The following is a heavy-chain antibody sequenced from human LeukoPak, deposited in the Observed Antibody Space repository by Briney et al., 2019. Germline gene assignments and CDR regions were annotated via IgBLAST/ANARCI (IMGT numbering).Heavy chain of an antibody. CDR2: IGDSGGAT. D-gene: IGHD2-15*01. CDR3: AKRSCSGGGCNFDY. CDR1: GFTFSNYA. V-gene: IGHV3-23*01. Sequence: GGSLRLSCAASGFTFSNYAMSWVRQAPGKGLEWVSAIGDSGGATNCADSVKGRFTISRDNSKNTLYLQMNSLRAEDTAVYYCAKRSCSGGGCNFDYWAQGTLVTVSS. J-gene: IGHJ4*02.